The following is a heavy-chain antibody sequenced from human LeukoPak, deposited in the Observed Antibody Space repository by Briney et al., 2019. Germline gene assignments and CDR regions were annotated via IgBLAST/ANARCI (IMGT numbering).Heavy chain of an antibody. V-gene: IGHV1-69*13. CDR3: ARDVGFPYAFDI. CDR1: VGTFSSYA. Sequence: SVKVSCKASVGTFSSYAISWVRQAPGQGLEWMGGIIPIFGTANYAQKFQGRVTITADESTSTAYMELSSLRSEDTAVYYCARDVGFPYAFDIWGQGTMVTVSS. J-gene: IGHJ3*02. D-gene: IGHD1-26*01. CDR2: IIPIFGTA.